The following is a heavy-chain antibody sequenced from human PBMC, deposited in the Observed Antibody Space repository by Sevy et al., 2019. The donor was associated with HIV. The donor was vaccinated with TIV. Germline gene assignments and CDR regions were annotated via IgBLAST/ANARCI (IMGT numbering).Heavy chain of an antibody. CDR1: GYTFTSYG. V-gene: IGHV1-18*04. CDR3: ARSGNIVVVPAAPLDYYYYMDV. J-gene: IGHJ6*03. CDR2: ISAYNGNT. D-gene: IGHD2-2*01. Sequence: ASVKVSCKASGYTFTSYGISWVRQAPGQGLEWMGRISAYNGNTNYAQKLQGRVTMTTDTSTSTAYMELRSLRSDDTAVYYCARSGNIVVVPAAPLDYYYYMDVWGKGTTVTVSS.